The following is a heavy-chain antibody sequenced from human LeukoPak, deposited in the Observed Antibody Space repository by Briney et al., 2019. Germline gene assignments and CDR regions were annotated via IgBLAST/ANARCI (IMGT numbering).Heavy chain of an antibody. CDR2: LSRDGRYR. CDR1: EFSFSSYT. J-gene: IGHJ4*02. CDR3: RGVGATKDY. V-gene: IGHV3-64*02. Sequence: GGSLRLSCAGTEFSFSSYTLQWVRQAPGKGLEYVSSLSRDGRYRYYADSVKGRFTISRDNSKNTTYLQMGSLRPEDKAVYYCRGVGATKDYWGQGTPVTVSS. D-gene: IGHD1-26*01.